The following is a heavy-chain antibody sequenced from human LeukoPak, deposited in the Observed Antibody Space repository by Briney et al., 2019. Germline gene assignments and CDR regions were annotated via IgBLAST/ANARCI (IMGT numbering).Heavy chain of an antibody. Sequence: GASVKVSCKASGGTFSSYAISWVRQAPGQGLEWMGGIIPIFGTANYAQKFQGRVTITTDESTSTAYMELSSLRSEDTAVYYCARDRGVVPAAIDAFDIWGQGTMVTVSS. CDR2: IIPIFGTA. V-gene: IGHV1-69*05. CDR1: GGTFSSYA. CDR3: ARDRGVVPAAIDAFDI. D-gene: IGHD2-2*01. J-gene: IGHJ3*02.